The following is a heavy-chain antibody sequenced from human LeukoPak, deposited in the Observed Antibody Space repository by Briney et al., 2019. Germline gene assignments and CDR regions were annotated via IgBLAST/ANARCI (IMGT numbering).Heavy chain of an antibody. CDR3: AKVDSSGWYGNRPTGGGAFDI. J-gene: IGHJ3*02. Sequence: GGSLRLSCAASGFTFSSYAMSWVRQAPGKGLEWVSAISGSGGSTYYADSVKGRFTISRDNSKNTLYLQMNSLRAEDTAVYYCAKVDSSGWYGNRPTGGGAFDIWGQGTLVTVSS. D-gene: IGHD6-19*01. V-gene: IGHV3-23*01. CDR1: GFTFSSYA. CDR2: ISGSGGST.